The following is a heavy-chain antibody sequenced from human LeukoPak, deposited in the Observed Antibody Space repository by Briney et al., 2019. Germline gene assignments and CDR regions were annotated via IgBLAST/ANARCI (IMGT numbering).Heavy chain of an antibody. CDR3: ARFMTTVTTAYMDV. CDR1: GGSFSGYY. CDR2: INHSGST. V-gene: IGHV4-34*01. D-gene: IGHD4-17*01. Sequence: SETLSLTCAVYGGSFSGYYWSWIRQPPGKGLEWIGEINHSGSTNYNPSLKSRVTISVDTSKNQFSLKLSSVTAADTAVYYCARFMTTVTTAYMDVWGKGTTVTVSS. J-gene: IGHJ6*03.